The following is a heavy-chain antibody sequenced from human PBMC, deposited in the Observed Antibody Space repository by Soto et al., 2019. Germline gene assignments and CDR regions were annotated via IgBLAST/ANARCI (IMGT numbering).Heavy chain of an antibody. CDR2: ISDSATTT. Sequence: EDQLLESGGGSAQPGGSLRLSCVASGFTFNNYAMNWVRQAPGKGLEWVSSISDSATTTYYADSVKGRFTNSRDNSKNTLHLQMNSLRAEDTAVYFCARGYVGSWSHFDSWGQGTLVTVSS. CDR1: GFTFNNYA. D-gene: IGHD2-15*01. V-gene: IGHV3-23*01. CDR3: ARGYVGSWSHFDS. J-gene: IGHJ4*02.